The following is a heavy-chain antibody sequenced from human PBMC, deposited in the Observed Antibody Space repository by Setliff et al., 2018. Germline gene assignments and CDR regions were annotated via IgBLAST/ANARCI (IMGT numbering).Heavy chain of an antibody. CDR2: IHNNGRI. Sequence: SETLSLTCSVSGASISSYYWSWIRQPPGKGLEWIAYIHNNGRIKYNPALKSRVTISLDTSKNQFSLNLNSATAADTAVYYCARHALSFDSAWDVWGKGTTVTVSS. D-gene: IGHD3-9*01. V-gene: IGHV4-59*08. CDR1: GASISSYY. J-gene: IGHJ6*04. CDR3: ARHALSFDSAWDV.